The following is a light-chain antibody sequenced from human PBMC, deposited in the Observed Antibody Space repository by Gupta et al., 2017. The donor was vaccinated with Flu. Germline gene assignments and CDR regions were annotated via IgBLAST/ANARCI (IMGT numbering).Light chain of an antibody. V-gene: IGLV4-60*03. CDR1: SGHSSYI. CDR3: ETWDTNTRV. Sequence: VKLTCTLSSGHSSYIIAWHQQQPGKAPRYLMKLEGSGSYNKGSGVPDRFSGSSSGADRYLTISNLQSEDEADYYCETWDTNTRVFGGGTKLTVL. J-gene: IGLJ3*02. CDR2: LEGSGSY.